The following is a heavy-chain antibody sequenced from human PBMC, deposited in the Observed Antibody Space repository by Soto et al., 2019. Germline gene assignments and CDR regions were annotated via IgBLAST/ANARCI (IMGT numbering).Heavy chain of an antibody. Sequence: SEPLSLTCTVSGGSISSYYWSWIRQPPGKGLEWIGYIYYSGSTNYNPSLKSRVTISLDTSKNQFSLKLSSVTAADTAVYYCARHFSVDYFDYWGQGALVTVSS. CDR3: ARHFSVDYFDY. J-gene: IGHJ4*02. V-gene: IGHV4-59*08. CDR1: GGSISSYY. CDR2: IYYSGST.